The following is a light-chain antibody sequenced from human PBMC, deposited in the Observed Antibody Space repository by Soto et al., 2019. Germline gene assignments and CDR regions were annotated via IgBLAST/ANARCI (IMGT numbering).Light chain of an antibody. J-gene: IGKJ1*01. CDR3: QQYNSYSQT. CDR2: DAS. V-gene: IGKV1-5*01. CDR1: QSISNY. Sequence: DIQMTQSPSTLSASVGDRVTITCRASQSISNYLAWYQQKPGIAPNLLIYDASSLESRVPSRYSGSGSGTEFTLTISSLQPDDFATYYCQQYNSYSQTFGQGTKVEIK.